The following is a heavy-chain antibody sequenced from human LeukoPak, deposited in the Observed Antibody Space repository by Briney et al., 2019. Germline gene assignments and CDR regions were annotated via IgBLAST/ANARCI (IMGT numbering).Heavy chain of an antibody. CDR2: TSYSGST. CDR1: GGSISSSY. Sequence: SETLSLTCTVSGGSISSSYWSWVRQPPGKGLEWIGYTSYSGSTNYNPSLKSRVTMSVDTSTDQFSLRLISVTAADTAVYYCARTVSGDYYGMDVWGQGTTVTVSS. D-gene: IGHD1-26*01. V-gene: IGHV4-59*08. J-gene: IGHJ6*02. CDR3: ARTVSGDYYGMDV.